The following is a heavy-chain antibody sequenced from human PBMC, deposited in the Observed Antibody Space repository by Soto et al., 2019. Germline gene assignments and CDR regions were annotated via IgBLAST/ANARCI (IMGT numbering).Heavy chain of an antibody. CDR2: IYHTGSA. CDR3: ARAHYGPSGYCFDY. V-gene: IGHV4-30-2*01. D-gene: IGHD3-22*01. CDR1: GDSITSGGYA. Sequence: QVQLQESGSGLVKPSETLSLTCSVSGDSITSGGYAWSCIRQPPRSGLEWIGYIYHTGSASYSPSLKGRVTISVDKSKNQFSLSLNSVTAADTAIYYCARAHYGPSGYCFDYWGQGSLFTVSS. J-gene: IGHJ4*02.